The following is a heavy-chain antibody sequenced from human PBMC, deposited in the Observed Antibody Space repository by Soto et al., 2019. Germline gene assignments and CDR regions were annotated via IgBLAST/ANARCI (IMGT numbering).Heavy chain of an antibody. CDR3: ATRGKYCSGGSCYTYYGMDV. V-gene: IGHV4-31*03. CDR2: IYYSGST. J-gene: IGHJ6*02. Sequence: QVQLQESGPGLVKPSQTLSLTCTVSGGSISSGGYYWSWIRQHPGKGLEWIGYIYYSGSTYYNPSLKSRVTISVDTSKNQFSLKLSSVTAADTAVCYCATRGKYCSGGSCYTYYGMDVWGQGTTVTVSS. D-gene: IGHD2-15*01. CDR1: GGSISSGGYY.